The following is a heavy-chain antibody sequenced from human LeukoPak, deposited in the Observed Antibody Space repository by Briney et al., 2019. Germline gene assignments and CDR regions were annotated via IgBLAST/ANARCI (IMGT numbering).Heavy chain of an antibody. CDR3: SKVTTGSTTLDS. CDR2: VYYSGGT. D-gene: IGHD1-1*01. J-gene: IGHJ5*01. CDR1: GASISSSIHY. V-gene: IGHV4-39*01. Sequence: SETLSPTCAVSGASISSSIHYWGWVLQPPGKGLEWIGLVYYSGGTYYNLSVESRLPISVDTSHHRFSLKLKSVTAAATAIFYCSKVTTGSTTLDSWGQGRLVT.